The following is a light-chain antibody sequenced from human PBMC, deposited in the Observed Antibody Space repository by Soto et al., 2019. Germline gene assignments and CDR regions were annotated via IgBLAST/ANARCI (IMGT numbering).Light chain of an antibody. CDR2: SNN. Sequence: QSVLSQPPSASGTPGQRVTISCSGSSSNIGSNAVSCYQHLPGTAPKLLIYSNNQRPSGVLDRFSGSRSGSSASLAISGLQPDDEADYYCAAWDDTLNGPLNVFGTGTKVTVL. V-gene: IGLV1-44*01. CDR3: AAWDDTLNGPLNV. J-gene: IGLJ1*01. CDR1: SSNIGSNA.